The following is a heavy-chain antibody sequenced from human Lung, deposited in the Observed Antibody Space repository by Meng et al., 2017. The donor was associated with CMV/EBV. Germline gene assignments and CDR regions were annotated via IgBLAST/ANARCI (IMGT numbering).Heavy chain of an antibody. Sequence: SCAASGFTFSRYAFHWVRQAPGKGLEWVAVISFDGGTRYYADSVKGRFTISRDSSRNSLYLQLNSLRPEDTAVYYCAREYGSSSAFDYWGQGKVVTVSS. V-gene: IGHV3-30*14. D-gene: IGHD6-6*01. CDR3: AREYGSSSAFDY. J-gene: IGHJ4*02. CDR1: GFTFSRYA. CDR2: ISFDGGTR.